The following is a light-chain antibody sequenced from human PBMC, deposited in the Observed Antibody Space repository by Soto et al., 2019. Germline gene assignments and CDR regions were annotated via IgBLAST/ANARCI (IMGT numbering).Light chain of an antibody. CDR3: QKYYFAPLT. CDR1: QDISHY. V-gene: IGKV1-27*01. Sequence: DIQLTQSPSSLSASLGDRITITCRPSQDISHYLAWYQQKPGKAPKLLIYAASTLQSGVPPRFSGSRSGTDFTLTISSLLPEDVATYYCQKYYFAPLTFGGGTKV. J-gene: IGKJ4*01. CDR2: AAS.